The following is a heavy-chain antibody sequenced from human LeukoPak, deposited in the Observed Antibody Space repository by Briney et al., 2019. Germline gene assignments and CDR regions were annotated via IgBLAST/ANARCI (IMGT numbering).Heavy chain of an antibody. J-gene: IGHJ6*03. V-gene: IGHV3-33*06. CDR3: AKVGGMVRGVIITGYYYYMDV. Sequence: GGSLRLSCAASGFTFSSYGMHWVRQAPGKGLDLVAVIWYDGSNKYYADSVKGRFTISRDNSKNTLYLQMNSLRAEDTAVYYCAKVGGMVRGVIITGYYYYMDVWGKGTTVTVSS. CDR1: GFTFSSYG. D-gene: IGHD3-10*01. CDR2: IWYDGSNK.